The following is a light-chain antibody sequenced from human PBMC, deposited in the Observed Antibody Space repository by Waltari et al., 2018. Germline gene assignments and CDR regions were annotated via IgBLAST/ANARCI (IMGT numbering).Light chain of an antibody. V-gene: IGLV2-14*03. CDR3: ASYTGSSTLV. Sequence: HSALAQPAPVSGSPGQSIAISCTGTSSAVGGYNFVSWYQQHPGKVPNLMIYDVSHRPPGVSNRFSGSKSGNTASLTISGLQAEDEADYYCASYTGSSTLVFGGGTKLTVL. CDR2: DVS. CDR1: SSAVGGYNF. J-gene: IGLJ2*01.